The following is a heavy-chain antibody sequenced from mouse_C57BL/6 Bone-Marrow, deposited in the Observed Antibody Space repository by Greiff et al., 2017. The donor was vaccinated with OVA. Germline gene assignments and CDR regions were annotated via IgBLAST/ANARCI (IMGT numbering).Heavy chain of an antibody. CDR2: IYPGDGDT. CDR3: ARSRYCYGSSYVLDY. D-gene: IGHD1-1*01. CDR1: GYAFSSSW. J-gene: IGHJ2*01. Sequence: QVQLQQSGPELVKPGASVKISCKASGYAFSSSWMNWVKQRPGKGLEWIGRIYPGDGDTNYNGKFKGKATLTADKSSSTAYMQLSSLTSEDSAVYFCARSRYCYGSSYVLDYWGQGTTLTVSS. V-gene: IGHV1-82*01.